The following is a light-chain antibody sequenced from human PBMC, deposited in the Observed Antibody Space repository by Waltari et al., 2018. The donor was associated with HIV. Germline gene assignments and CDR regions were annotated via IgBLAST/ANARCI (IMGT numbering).Light chain of an antibody. J-gene: IGKJ3*01. V-gene: IGKV1-39*01. Sequence: IPVPQSPSSLSASLGDTVVITCRASQAITTYLNWYQQKADKPPVLLVYSASTLQTGAPSRFRGSGSGRDFTLSISGLQPEDFATYFCQQSYESPFNFGPGTK. CDR3: QQSYESPFN. CDR2: SAS. CDR1: QAITTY.